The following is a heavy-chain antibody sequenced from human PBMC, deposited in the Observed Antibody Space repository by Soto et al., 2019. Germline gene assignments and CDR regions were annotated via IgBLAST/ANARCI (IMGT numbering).Heavy chain of an antibody. CDR3: TRLHYYYLDI. J-gene: IGHJ6*03. CDR2: FYRDGST. CDR1: GFSVSAND. Sequence: GGSLRLSCAVSGFSVSANDMSWVRQAPGKGLEWVSVFYRDGSTSYADSVKDRFTTSRDTSENTVSLQMNSLRAEDTVVYYCTRLHYYYLDIWGKGTTVT. V-gene: IGHV3-66*04.